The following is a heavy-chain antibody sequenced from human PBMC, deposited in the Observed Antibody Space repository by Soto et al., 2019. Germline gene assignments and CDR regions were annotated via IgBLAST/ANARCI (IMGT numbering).Heavy chain of an antibody. CDR3: AREGVAPYYYYGMDI. CDR2: IISYNGDT. V-gene: IGHV1-18*01. D-gene: IGHD5-12*01. Sequence: ASVKVSCKASGYTFTRSGISWARQAPGQGPGWLGWIISYNGDTNFAQTFKGRVPMPTDTPTSTAYMELRSLISDDTAFYYCAREGVAPYYYYGMDIWGQGTPVTVSS. J-gene: IGHJ6*02. CDR1: GYTFTRSG.